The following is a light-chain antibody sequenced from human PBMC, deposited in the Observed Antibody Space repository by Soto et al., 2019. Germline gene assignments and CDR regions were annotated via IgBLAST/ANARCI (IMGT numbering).Light chain of an antibody. CDR2: NNS. CDR1: SSNIESNT. J-gene: IGLJ3*02. V-gene: IGLV1-44*01. Sequence: QSVLTQPPSASGTPGKRVTISCSGSSSNIESNTVNWYQQLPGTAPKLLIYNNSQRPSGVPDRFSGSKSGTSASLAISGLQSEDEADYYCAAWDDSLNGWVFGGGTKLTVL. CDR3: AAWDDSLNGWV.